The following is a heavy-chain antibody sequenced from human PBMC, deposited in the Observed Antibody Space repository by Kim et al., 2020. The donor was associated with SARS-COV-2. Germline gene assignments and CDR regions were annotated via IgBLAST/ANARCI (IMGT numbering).Heavy chain of an antibody. CDR1: GFTFNNYG. J-gene: IGHJ6*02. V-gene: IGHV3-23*01. D-gene: IGHD3-16*01. CDR2: ISGSGASK. Sequence: GGSLRLSCTASGFTFNNYGMAWVRRAPGKGLEWVSVISGSGASKYYADSVKGRFTISRDKTKNTLFLQMNDLRAEDTAIYYCAKTGGGAVLTRPYYYYAMDVWGQGTTVTVSS. CDR3: AKTGGGAVLTRPYYYYAMDV.